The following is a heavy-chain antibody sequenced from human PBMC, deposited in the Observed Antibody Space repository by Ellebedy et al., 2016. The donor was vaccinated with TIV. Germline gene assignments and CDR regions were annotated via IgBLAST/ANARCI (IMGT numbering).Heavy chain of an antibody. CDR1: GFTFSTYW. D-gene: IGHD3-10*01. CDR2: IKQDGGEK. J-gene: IGHJ4*02. CDR3: ATDEGIY. V-gene: IGHV3-7*03. Sequence: GESLKISCAASGFTFSTYWMNWVRQAPGKGLEWVANIKQDGGEKFYVGSVVGRFTISRDNANNSLYLQMDSLRAEDTAVYYCATDEGIYWGQGTLVTVSS.